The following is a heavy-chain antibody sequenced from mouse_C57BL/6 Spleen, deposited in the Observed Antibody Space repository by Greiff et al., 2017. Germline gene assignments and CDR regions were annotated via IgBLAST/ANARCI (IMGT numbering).Heavy chain of an antibody. CDR2: ISSGSSTI. CDR1: GFTFSDYG. J-gene: IGHJ4*01. V-gene: IGHV5-17*01. Sequence: EVQLVESGGGLVKPGGSLKLSCAASGFTFSDYGMHWVRQAPEKGLEWVAYISSGSSTIYYADTVKGRFTSSRANAKNTLFLQRTSLRSEDTAMYYCARGDSSGSSSMDYWGQGTSVTVSS. CDR3: ARGDSSGSSSMDY. D-gene: IGHD3-2*02.